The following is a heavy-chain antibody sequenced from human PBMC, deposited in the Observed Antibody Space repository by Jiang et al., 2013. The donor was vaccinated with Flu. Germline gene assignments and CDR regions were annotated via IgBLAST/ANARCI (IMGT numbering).Heavy chain of an antibody. D-gene: IGHD5-18*01. V-gene: IGHV4-31*03. Sequence: PGLVKPSQTLSLTCTVSGGSISSGGYYWSWIRQHPGKGLEWIGYIYYSGSTYYNPSLKSRVTISVDTSKNQFSLKLSSVTAADTAVYYCARGGTAMVMVGWYFDLWGRGTLVTVSS. J-gene: IGHJ2*01. CDR3: ARGGTAMVMVGWYFDL. CDR2: IYYSGST. CDR1: GGSISSGGYY.